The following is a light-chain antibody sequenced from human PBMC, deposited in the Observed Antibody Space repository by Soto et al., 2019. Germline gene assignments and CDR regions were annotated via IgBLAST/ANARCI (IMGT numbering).Light chain of an antibody. J-gene: IGLJ1*01. CDR3: SSYTSSSTLV. V-gene: IGLV2-14*01. CDR1: NSDIGGYNF. CDR2: DVT. Sequence: QSVLTQPAFVSGSPGQSITISCTGTNSDIGGYNFVSWYQQHPGKVPKLMIYDVTNRPSGVSNSFSGSKSGNTASLTISGLQAEDEADYYCSSYTSSSTLVFGPGTKLTVL.